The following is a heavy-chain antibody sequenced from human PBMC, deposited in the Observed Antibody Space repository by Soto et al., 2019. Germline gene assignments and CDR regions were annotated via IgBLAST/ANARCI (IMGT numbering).Heavy chain of an antibody. D-gene: IGHD3-16*01. CDR2: INPSGGST. CDR3: AIFVGNYEPVFDAFAI. CDR1: GYTFTSYY. V-gene: IGHV1-46*01. Sequence: ASVKVSCKASGYTFTSYYMHWVRQAPGQGLEWMGIINPSGGSTSYAQKFQGRVTMTRDTSTSTVYMELSSLRSEDTAVYYCAIFVGNYEPVFDAFAIWGQGTMVTVSS. J-gene: IGHJ3*02.